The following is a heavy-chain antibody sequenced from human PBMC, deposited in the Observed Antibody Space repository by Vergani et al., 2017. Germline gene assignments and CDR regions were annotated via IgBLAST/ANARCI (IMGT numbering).Heavy chain of an antibody. Sequence: QVQLQESGPGLVKPSETLSLTCTVSGGSISSYYWSWIRQPPGKGLEWIGYIYYSGSTNYNPSLKSRVTIAVDTSKHQFSLKLSAVTAADTAVYYWAGGWGSPYSSGWGIDYWGQGTLVTVSS. J-gene: IGHJ4*02. CDR1: GGSISSYY. CDR3: AGGWGSPYSSGWGIDY. D-gene: IGHD6-19*01. CDR2: IYYSGST. V-gene: IGHV4-59*08.